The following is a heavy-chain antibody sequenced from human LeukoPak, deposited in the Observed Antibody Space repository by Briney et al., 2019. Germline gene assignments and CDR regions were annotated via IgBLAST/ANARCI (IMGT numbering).Heavy chain of an antibody. CDR1: GGSISSYY. D-gene: IGHD4-11*01. J-gene: IGHJ4*02. Sequence: PSETLSLTCTVSGGSISSYYWSWIRQPPGKGLEWIGYISNSGSTNYNPSLKSRVTISVDTSKNQFSLKLSSVTAADTAVYYCARSLYYSNLDYWGQGTLVTVSS. CDR2: ISNSGST. CDR3: ARSLYYSNLDY. V-gene: IGHV4-59*08.